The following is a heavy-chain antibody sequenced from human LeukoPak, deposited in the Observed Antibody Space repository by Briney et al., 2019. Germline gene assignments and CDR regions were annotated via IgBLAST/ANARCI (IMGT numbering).Heavy chain of an antibody. CDR2: INPNSGGT. CDR3: ARDGIGDTAMVSPDY. V-gene: IGHV1-2*02. D-gene: IGHD5-18*01. Sequence: ASVKGSCKASGYTFTGYYMHWVRQAPGQGLEWMGWINPNSGGTNYAQKFQGRVTMTRDTSISTAYMELSRLRSDDTAVYYCARDGIGDTAMVSPDYWGQGTLVTVSS. J-gene: IGHJ4*02. CDR1: GYTFTGYY.